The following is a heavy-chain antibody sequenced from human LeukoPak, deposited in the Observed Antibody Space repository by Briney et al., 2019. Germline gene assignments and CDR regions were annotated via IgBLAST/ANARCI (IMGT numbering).Heavy chain of an antibody. Sequence: ASVKVSCKASGGTFSSYAISWVRQAPGQGLEWMGGIIPIFGTANYAQKFQGRVTMTRDMFTSTDYMELTSLTSDDTAVYYCARDNSVGETAWWFDPWGQGTLVTVSS. J-gene: IGHJ5*02. V-gene: IGHV1-69*05. CDR2: IIPIFGTA. CDR1: GGTFSSYA. CDR3: ARDNSVGETAWWFDP. D-gene: IGHD1-26*01.